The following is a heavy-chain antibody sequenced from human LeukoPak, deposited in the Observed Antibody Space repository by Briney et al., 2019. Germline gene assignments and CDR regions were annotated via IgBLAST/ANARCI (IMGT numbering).Heavy chain of an antibody. V-gene: IGHV4-59*01. Sequence: PSEPLSLTCSVSGGFLSSYYGSWLRQPPEKGLEWIGYIYYSGSTIYNPSLKGRVTISVDTSKNQFSLKLSSVTVADTAVYYCARNRDYGENFDYWGQGTLGTVSS. CDR2: IYYSGST. CDR1: GGFLSSYY. J-gene: IGHJ4*02. CDR3: ARNRDYGENFDY. D-gene: IGHD4-17*01.